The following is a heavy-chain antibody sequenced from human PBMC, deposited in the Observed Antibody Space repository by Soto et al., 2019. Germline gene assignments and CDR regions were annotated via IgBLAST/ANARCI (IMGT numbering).Heavy chain of an antibody. Sequence: VASVKVSCKASGGTFSSYAISWVRQAPGQGLEWMGGIIPIFGTANYAQKFQGRVTITADKSTSTAYMELSSLRSEDTAVYYCARWTLNYDTPPDPWGQGTLVTVSS. CDR2: IIPIFGTA. D-gene: IGHD3-22*01. CDR1: GGTFSSYA. CDR3: ARWTLNYDTPPDP. V-gene: IGHV1-69*06. J-gene: IGHJ5*02.